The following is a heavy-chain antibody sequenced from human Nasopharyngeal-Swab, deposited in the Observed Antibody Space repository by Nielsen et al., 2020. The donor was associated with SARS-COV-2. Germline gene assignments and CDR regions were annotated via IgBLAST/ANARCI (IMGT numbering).Heavy chain of an antibody. J-gene: IGHJ6*02. CDR2: VANDAGFK. Sequence: GESLKISCAASGFTFSNYAMHWARQAPGKGLEWVAVVANDAGFKHYADSVKGRFTISRDNSENTLSLQMNSLRPEDTAVYYCARGGDWRLSPWGQGTTVIVSS. CDR3: ARGGDWRLSP. V-gene: IGHV3-30-3*01. CDR1: GFTFSNYA. D-gene: IGHD3-10*01.